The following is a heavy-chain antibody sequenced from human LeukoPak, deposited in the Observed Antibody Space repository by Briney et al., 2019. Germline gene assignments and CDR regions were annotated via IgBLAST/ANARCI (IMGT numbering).Heavy chain of an antibody. D-gene: IGHD3-9*01. V-gene: IGHV3-23*01. CDR3: AKEDYDILTGYYWGGGVGMDV. CDR2: ISGSGGST. Sequence: GGSLRLSGAASGFTFSSYAMSWVRQAPGKGLEWVSAISGSGGSTYYADSVKGRFTISRDNSKNTLYLQMNSLRAEDTAVYYCAKEDYDILTGYYWGGGVGMDVWGQGTTVTVSS. J-gene: IGHJ6*02. CDR1: GFTFSSYA.